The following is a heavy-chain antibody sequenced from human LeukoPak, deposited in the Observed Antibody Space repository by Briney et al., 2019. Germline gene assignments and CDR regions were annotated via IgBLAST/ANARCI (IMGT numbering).Heavy chain of an antibody. CDR3: ARSVSGSYGAFDV. Sequence: SETLSLTCAVSGGSISSSNWWSWVRQPPGKGLEWLGEIYQSGSTNYNPSLKSRVIVLVDKSKNQFSLKLSSVTAADTAVYYCARSVSGSYGAFDVWGQGTMVTVSS. J-gene: IGHJ3*01. D-gene: IGHD1-26*01. CDR2: IYQSGST. CDR1: GGSISSSNW. V-gene: IGHV4-4*02.